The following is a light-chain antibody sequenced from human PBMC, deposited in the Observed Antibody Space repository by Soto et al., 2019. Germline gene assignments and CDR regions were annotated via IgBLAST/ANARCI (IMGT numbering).Light chain of an antibody. CDR2: EVN. Sequence: QSALTQPPSASGSPGQSVTISCTGTSSDVGGYNYVSWYQQHPGKAPKLMIFEVNKRPSWVPDRFSGSKSGNTASLTVSGLQTEYEADYYCTSFAGINNFVVFGGGTKVTVL. V-gene: IGLV2-8*01. CDR1: SSDVGGYNY. J-gene: IGLJ2*01. CDR3: TSFAGINNFVV.